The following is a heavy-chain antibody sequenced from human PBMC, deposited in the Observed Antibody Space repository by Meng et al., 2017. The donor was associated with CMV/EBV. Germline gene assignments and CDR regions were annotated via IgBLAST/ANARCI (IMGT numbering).Heavy chain of an antibody. D-gene: IGHD2-2*01. CDR2: ISSNGGST. Sequence: SYAMHWVRQAPGKGLEYGSAISSNGGSTYYADSVKGRFTISRDNSKNTLYLQMGSLRAEDMAVYYCAREQLAVEGGIVVVPAANDYWGQGTLVTVSS. CDR1: SYA. V-gene: IGHV3-64*02. CDR3: AREQLAVEGGIVVVPAANDY. J-gene: IGHJ4*02.